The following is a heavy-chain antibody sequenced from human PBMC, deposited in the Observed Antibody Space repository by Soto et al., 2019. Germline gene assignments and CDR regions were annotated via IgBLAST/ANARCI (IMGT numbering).Heavy chain of an antibody. Sequence: AASVKVSCKASGGTFSSYAISWVRQAPGQGLEWMGGIIPIFGTANYAQKFQGRVTITADESTSTAYMELSSLRSEDTAVYYCARDESGGSWRDYYYYYGMDVWGQGTTVTVSS. CDR3: ARDESGGSWRDYYYYYGMDV. D-gene: IGHD2-15*01. J-gene: IGHJ6*02. CDR1: GGTFSSYA. V-gene: IGHV1-69*13. CDR2: IIPIFGTA.